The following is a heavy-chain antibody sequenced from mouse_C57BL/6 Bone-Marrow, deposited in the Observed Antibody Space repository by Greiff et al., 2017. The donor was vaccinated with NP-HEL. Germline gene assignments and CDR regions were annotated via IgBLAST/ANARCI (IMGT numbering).Heavy chain of an antibody. Sequence: EVQLQQSGAELVRPGASVKLSCTASGFNIKDDYMHWVKQRPEQGLEWIGWIDPENGDTEYASKFQGKATITADTSSNTAYLQLSSLTSEDTAVDYYTTSYYDYCDYWGQGTTLTVSS. CDR2: IDPENGDT. CDR3: TTSYYDYCDY. D-gene: IGHD2-4*01. CDR1: GFNIKDDY. V-gene: IGHV14-4*01. J-gene: IGHJ2*01.